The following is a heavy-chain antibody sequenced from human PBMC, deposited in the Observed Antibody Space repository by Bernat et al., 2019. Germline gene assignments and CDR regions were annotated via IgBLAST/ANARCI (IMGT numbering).Heavy chain of an antibody. CDR2: IWYDGSNK. J-gene: IGHJ3*02. Sequence: QVQLVESGGGVVQPGRSLRLSCAASGFTFSSYGMHWVRQAPGKGLEWVAVIWYDGSNKYYADSVKGRFTISRDNSKNTLYLQMNSLRAEDTAVYYCAKGDYGDYGSLFDIWGQGTMVTVSS. D-gene: IGHD4-17*01. V-gene: IGHV3-33*06. CDR3: AKGDYGDYGSLFDI. CDR1: GFTFSSYG.